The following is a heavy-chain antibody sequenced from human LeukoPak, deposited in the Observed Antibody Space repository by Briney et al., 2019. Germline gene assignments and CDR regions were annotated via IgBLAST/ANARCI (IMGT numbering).Heavy chain of an antibody. CDR2: INPDSGGT. CDR1: GYTFTGYY. D-gene: IGHD3-16*01. J-gene: IGHJ3*02. V-gene: IGHV1-2*02. Sequence: ASVTLSCTASGYTFTGYYIHWVRQAPGQGLEWMGWINPDSGGTNYAQRFQGGVTMTRDTSISTAYMELSRLRSDDTAVYYCARDGLGGSGAFDIWGQGTMVTVSS. CDR3: ARDGLGGSGAFDI.